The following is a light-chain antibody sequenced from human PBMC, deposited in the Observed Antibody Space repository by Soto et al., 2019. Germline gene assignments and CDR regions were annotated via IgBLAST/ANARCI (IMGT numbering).Light chain of an antibody. Sequence: VLTHSPGTLSLSPGERATLSCRASQSVSSSYLAWYQQKPGQAPRLLIYGASSRATGIPDRFSGSGSGTDFTLTISRLEPEDFAVYYCQQYGSSPPINFGQGTRLEIK. CDR3: QQYGSSPPIN. CDR2: GAS. V-gene: IGKV3-20*01. J-gene: IGKJ5*01. CDR1: QSVSSSY.